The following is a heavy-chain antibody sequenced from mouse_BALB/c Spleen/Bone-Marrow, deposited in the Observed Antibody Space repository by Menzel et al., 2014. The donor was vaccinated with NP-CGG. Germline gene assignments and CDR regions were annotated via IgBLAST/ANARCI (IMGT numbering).Heavy chain of an antibody. J-gene: IGHJ2*01. D-gene: IGHD6-1*01. CDR1: GFNIKDTY. V-gene: IGHV14-3*02. CDR2: IDAANGNT. CDR3: VRSFFCYLFFDY. Sequence: VQLKQSGAGPVKPGASVKFSCTASGFNIKDTYMHWVKQRPEQGLEWIGRIDAANGNTKYDPKFQGKGTVTADTSSNKAYLQLSSLTSEDTAVYYCVRSFFCYLFFDYWGQGTTLTVSS.